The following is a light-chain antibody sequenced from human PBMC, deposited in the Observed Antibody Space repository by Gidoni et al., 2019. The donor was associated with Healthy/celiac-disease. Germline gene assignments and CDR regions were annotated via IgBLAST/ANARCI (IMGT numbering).Light chain of an antibody. V-gene: IGKV4-1*01. J-gene: IGKJ1*01. Sequence: DIVMTQSPDSLTVSLGERATINCKSSQSVLYSSNNKNYLAWYQQKPGQPPKLLIYWASTRDSGVPDRFSGSGSGTDFTLTISSLQAEDVAVYYCQQYYSNLWTFGQXTKVEIK. CDR1: QSVLYSSNNKNY. CDR3: QQYYSNLWT. CDR2: WAS.